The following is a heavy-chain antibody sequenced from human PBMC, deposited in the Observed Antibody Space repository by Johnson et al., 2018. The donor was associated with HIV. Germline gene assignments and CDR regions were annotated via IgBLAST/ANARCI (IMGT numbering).Heavy chain of an antibody. V-gene: IGHV3-53*01. J-gene: IGHJ3*02. D-gene: IGHD6-13*01. CDR3: ARSLIAAADAFDI. CDR2: IYSGGKT. Sequence: VQLVESGGGLIQPGGSLRLSCAASGFTVSSNYMSWVRLAPGKGLEWVSVIYSGGKTYYADSVKGRFTISRDNSKNTLYLQMNSLRVEDTAVYYCARSLIAAADAFDIWGQGTMVTVSS. CDR1: GFTVSSNY.